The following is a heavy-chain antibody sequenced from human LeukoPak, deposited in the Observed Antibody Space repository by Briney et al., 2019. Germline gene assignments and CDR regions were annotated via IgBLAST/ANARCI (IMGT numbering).Heavy chain of an antibody. CDR3: ARGPVGATWFDY. J-gene: IGHJ4*02. Sequence: SETLSLTCAVYGGSFSGYYWSWIRQPPGKGLEWIGEINHSGSTNCNLSLKSRVTISVDTSKNQFSLKLSSVTAADTAVYYCARGPVGATWFDYWGQGTLVTVSS. CDR2: INHSGST. D-gene: IGHD1-26*01. CDR1: GGSFSGYY. V-gene: IGHV4-34*01.